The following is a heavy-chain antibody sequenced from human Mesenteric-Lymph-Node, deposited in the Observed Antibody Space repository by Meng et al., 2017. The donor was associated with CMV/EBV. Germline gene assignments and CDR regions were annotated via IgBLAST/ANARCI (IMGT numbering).Heavy chain of an antibody. CDR3: AREGGSYSNAFDI. CDR1: GFTVSSNY. Sequence: GGSLRLSCAASGFTVSSNYMRWVRQAPGKGLEWVSYISSSGSTIYYADSVKGRFTISRDNAKNSLYLQMNSLRAEDTAVYYCAREGGSYSNAFDIWGQGTMVTVSS. J-gene: IGHJ3*02. V-gene: IGHV3-11*04. D-gene: IGHD1-26*01. CDR2: ISSSGSTI.